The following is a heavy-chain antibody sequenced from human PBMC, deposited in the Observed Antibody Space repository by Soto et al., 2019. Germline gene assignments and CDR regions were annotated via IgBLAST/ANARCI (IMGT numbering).Heavy chain of an antibody. CDR1: GGTFSSYA. J-gene: IGHJ6*02. D-gene: IGHD5-12*01. CDR2: IIPIFGTA. V-gene: IGHV1-69*13. Sequence: SVKVSCKASGGTFSSYAISWVRQAPGQGLEWMGGIIPIFGTANYAQKFQGRVTITADESTSTAYMELSSLRSEDTAVYYCARSCSGYVLEPHYYYGMDVWGQGTTVTVSS. CDR3: ARSCSGYVLEPHYYYGMDV.